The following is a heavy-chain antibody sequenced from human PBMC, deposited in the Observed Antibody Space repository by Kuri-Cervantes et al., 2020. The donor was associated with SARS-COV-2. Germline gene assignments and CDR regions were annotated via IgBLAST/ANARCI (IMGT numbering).Heavy chain of an antibody. Sequence: GSLRLSCTVSGGSLSTYYWSWIRQPPGKGLEWIGYIYDSGSTNYNPSLKSRVTISVDTSSKQFSLKLNSVTAADTAVYYCARVRGVLGEVYFDYWGQGTLVTVSS. J-gene: IGHJ4*02. CDR3: ARVRGVLGEVYFDY. CDR1: GGSLSTYY. D-gene: IGHD3-10*01. V-gene: IGHV4-59*01. CDR2: IYDSGST.